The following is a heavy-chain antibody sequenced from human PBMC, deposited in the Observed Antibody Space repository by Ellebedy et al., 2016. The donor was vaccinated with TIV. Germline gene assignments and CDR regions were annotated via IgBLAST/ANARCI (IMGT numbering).Heavy chain of an antibody. CDR2: ISSTSGTI. CDR1: GFTFRSYS. V-gene: IGHV3-48*04. CDR3: ARDLYYYDY. D-gene: IGHD2/OR15-2a*01. Sequence: PGGSLRLSCAASGFTFRSYSMNWVRQAPGKGLEWVSYISSTSGTIYYADSVKGRFTISRDNAKNSLYLQMNSLRADDTAFYYCARDLYYYDYWGQGTLVTVSS. J-gene: IGHJ4*02.